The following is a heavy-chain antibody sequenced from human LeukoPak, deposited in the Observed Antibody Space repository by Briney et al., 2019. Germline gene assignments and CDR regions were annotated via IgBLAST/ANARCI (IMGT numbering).Heavy chain of an antibody. D-gene: IGHD5/OR15-5a*01. V-gene: IGHV3-20*04. Sequence: GGSLRLSCAASGFTFDDYGMSWVRQAPGKGLEWVSGINWSGGSTGYADSVKGQFPISKDNAKNSQYLQMNSLRAEDTALYYCARGISVYKSPVNSDYWGQGPLVTVSS. CDR2: INWSGGST. CDR1: GFTFDDYG. J-gene: IGHJ4*02. CDR3: ARGISVYKSPVNSDY.